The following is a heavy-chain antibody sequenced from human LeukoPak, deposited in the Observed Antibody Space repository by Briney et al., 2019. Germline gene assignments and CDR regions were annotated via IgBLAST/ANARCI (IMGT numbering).Heavy chain of an antibody. J-gene: IGHJ6*03. CDR1: GYTFTSYG. CDR2: ITTNNGNT. D-gene: IGHD2-2*02. V-gene: IGHV1-18*01. Sequence: GASVKVSCKASGYTFTSYGISWVRQAPGQGLEWMGWITTNNGNTYYAQKLQGRVTMTTDTSTTTAYMELRSLRSDDTAVYYCARADYCSSTSCYNSYMDVWGKGTTATVSS. CDR3: ARADYCSSTSCYNSYMDV.